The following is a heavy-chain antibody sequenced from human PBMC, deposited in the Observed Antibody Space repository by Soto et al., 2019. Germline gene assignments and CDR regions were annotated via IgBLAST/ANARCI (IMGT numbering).Heavy chain of an antibody. V-gene: IGHV1-18*01. D-gene: IGHD5-18*01. Sequence: QVQLVQSGGEVKKPGASVKVSCKASGYTFTSYGISWVRQAPGQGLEWMGWINAYNGNTHYAQKLQVRVTMTTDTSTSTAYMELRSLTYDDTAVYYCASDVGYGLIDYGGHGTLVTVS. CDR3: ASDVGYGLIDY. J-gene: IGHJ4*01. CDR1: GYTFTSYG. CDR2: INAYNGNT.